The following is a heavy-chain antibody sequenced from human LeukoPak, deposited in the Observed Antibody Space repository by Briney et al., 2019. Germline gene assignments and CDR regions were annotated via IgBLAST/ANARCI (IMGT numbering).Heavy chain of an antibody. J-gene: IGHJ4*02. Sequence: GGSLRLSCAASGFTFSSYWMTWVRQSPGKGLEWVANIKYDGSAKYYGDSVKGRFTISRDNAKNSLYLQINSLRAEDTAVYYCARVIVVLESASDHFDYWGQGTLATVHS. CDR1: GFTFSSYW. CDR2: IKYDGSAK. D-gene: IGHD2-2*01. CDR3: ARVIVVLESASDHFDY. V-gene: IGHV3-7*01.